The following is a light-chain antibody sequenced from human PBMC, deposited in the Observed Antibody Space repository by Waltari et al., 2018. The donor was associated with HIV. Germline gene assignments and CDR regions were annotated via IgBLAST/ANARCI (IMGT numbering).Light chain of an antibody. Sequence: QSVLTQPPSASGTPGQRVTISCSGSSPNIGSNTVNWYQQLPGTAPKLLIYSNNQRPSGVADRFSGSKSGTSASLAISGLQSEDEADYYCAAWDDSLNGVVFGGGTKLTVL. CDR1: SPNIGSNT. CDR2: SNN. CDR3: AAWDDSLNGVV. J-gene: IGLJ2*01. V-gene: IGLV1-44*01.